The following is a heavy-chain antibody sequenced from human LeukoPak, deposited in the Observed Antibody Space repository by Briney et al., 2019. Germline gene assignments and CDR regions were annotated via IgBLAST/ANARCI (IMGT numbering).Heavy chain of an antibody. CDR1: GYTFTSYG. D-gene: IGHD3-3*01. V-gene: IGHV1-18*01. CDR3: AREYITIFGVVIMGYYGMDV. Sequence: ASVNVSCKASGYTFTSYGISWVRQAPGQGLEWMGWISAYNGNTNYAQKLQGRVTMTTDTSTSTAYMELRSLRSDDTAVYYCAREYITIFGVVIMGYYGMDVWGQGTTVTVSS. J-gene: IGHJ6*02. CDR2: ISAYNGNT.